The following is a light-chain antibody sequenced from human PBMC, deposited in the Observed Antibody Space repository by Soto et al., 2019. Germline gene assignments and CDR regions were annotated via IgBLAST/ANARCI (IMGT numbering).Light chain of an antibody. V-gene: IGLV2-14*01. CDR2: DVS. Sequence: QSVLTHPASVSGSPGQSITISCTGTSSDVGGYNYVSWYQQHPGKAPKLMIYDVSNRPSGVSNRFSGSKSGNTASLTISGLQAEDEADYYCSSYTSSSTYVFGTGPKVTVL. CDR1: SSDVGGYNY. J-gene: IGLJ1*01. CDR3: SSYTSSSTYV.